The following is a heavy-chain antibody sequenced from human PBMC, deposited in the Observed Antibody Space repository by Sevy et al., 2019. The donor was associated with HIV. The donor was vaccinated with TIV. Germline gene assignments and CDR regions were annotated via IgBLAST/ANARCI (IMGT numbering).Heavy chain of an antibody. D-gene: IGHD3-10*01. J-gene: IGHJ4*02. CDR2: ISYDGSNK. V-gene: IGHV3-30-3*01. CDR3: ARGRLYYYGSGSYSYYFDY. Sequence: GGSLRLSCAASGFTFSSYAMHWVRQAPGKGLEWVAVISYDGSNKYYADSVKGRFTISRDNSKNTLYLQMNSLRAEDTAVYYCARGRLYYYGSGSYSYYFDYWGQGTLVTVSS. CDR1: GFTFSSYA.